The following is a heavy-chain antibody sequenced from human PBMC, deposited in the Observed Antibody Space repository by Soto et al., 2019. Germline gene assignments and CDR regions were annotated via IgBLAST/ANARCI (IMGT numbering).Heavy chain of an antibody. J-gene: IGHJ4*02. CDR2: IYYHGDT. Sequence: QLQLLESGPGLVKSSETLSLTCTVSGGSIRSALYYWGWIRQPPGQGLEWIGNIYYHGDTYYNPFIQSRVSLAVDTSMNQISLRLSYVTAGDTAVYYCARLTLDGTRYFDSWGQGAVVTVSS. D-gene: IGHD1-1*01. CDR3: ARLTLDGTRYFDS. CDR1: GGSIRSALYY. V-gene: IGHV4-39*01.